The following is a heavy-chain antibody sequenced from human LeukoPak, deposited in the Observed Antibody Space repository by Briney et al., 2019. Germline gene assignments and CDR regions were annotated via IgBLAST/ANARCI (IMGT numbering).Heavy chain of an antibody. Sequence: PGRSLRLSCAASGFTFSNYGIHWVRQAPGRGLEWVAVISYDGSNKYYADSVKGRFTISRDNSKNTLYVQMSSLRVEDTAVYYCAKEGNYGFDYWGQGTLVTVSS. CDR2: ISYDGSNK. D-gene: IGHD1-7*01. J-gene: IGHJ4*02. CDR1: GFTFSNYG. V-gene: IGHV3-30*18. CDR3: AKEGNYGFDY.